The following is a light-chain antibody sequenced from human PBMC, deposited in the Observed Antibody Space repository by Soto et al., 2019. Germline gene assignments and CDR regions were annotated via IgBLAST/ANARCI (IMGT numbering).Light chain of an antibody. V-gene: IGLV2-8*01. J-gene: IGLJ3*02. CDR2: EVS. CDR1: SSDVGAYYY. CDR3: SSYAGSNNWV. Sequence: QSVLTQPPSASGSPGQSVTISCTGTSSDVGAYYYVSWYQQHPGKAPKVMLYEVSKRPSGVPDRFSGSKSGNTASLTVSGLQAEDEAYYHCSSYAGSNNWVFGGGTKLTVL.